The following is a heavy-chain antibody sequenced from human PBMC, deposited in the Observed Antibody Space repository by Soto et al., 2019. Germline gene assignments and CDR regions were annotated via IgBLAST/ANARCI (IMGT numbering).Heavy chain of an antibody. CDR2: IYSGGST. V-gene: IGHV3-53*01. CDR3: ARDVVTGTGGNYYYGMDV. J-gene: IGHJ6*02. D-gene: IGHD1-20*01. Sequence: PVGSLRLSCAASGFTVSSNYMSWVRQAPGKGLEWVSVIYSGGSTYYADSVKGRFTISRDNSKNTLYLQMNSLRAEDTAVYYCARDVVTGTGGNYYYGMDVWGQGTTVTVSS. CDR1: GFTVSSNY.